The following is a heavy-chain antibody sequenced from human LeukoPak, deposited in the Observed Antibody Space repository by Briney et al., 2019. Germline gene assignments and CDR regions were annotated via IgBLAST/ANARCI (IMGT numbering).Heavy chain of an antibody. CDR1: GFTFSSYG. Sequence: GGSLRLSCAASGFTFSSYGMHWGRQAPGQGLEWLAVISYDGSNKYYADSVKGRFTISRDNSKNTLYLQMNSLRAEDTAVYYCANTPAPGGYYDSSGYDAFDIWGQGTMVTVSS. J-gene: IGHJ3*02. D-gene: IGHD3-22*01. CDR3: ANTPAPGGYYDSSGYDAFDI. V-gene: IGHV3-30*18. CDR2: ISYDGSNK.